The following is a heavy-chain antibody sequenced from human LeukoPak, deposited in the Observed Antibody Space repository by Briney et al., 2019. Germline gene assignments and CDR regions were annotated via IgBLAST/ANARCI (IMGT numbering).Heavy chain of an antibody. J-gene: IGHJ6*02. CDR1: GFTFSSYA. V-gene: IGHV3-23*01. Sequence: GGSLRPSCAASGFTFSSYAINWVRQAPGKGLEWVSTISGSGGSKHYADSVEGRFTISRDNSKNTVYLQMNSLRAEDTAIYYCAKLTSASGAYGVDVWGQGTTVTVSS. D-gene: IGHD3-10*01. CDR2: ISGSGGSK. CDR3: AKLTSASGAYGVDV.